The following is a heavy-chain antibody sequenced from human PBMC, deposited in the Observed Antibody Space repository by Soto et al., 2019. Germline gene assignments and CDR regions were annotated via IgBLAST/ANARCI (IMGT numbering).Heavy chain of an antibody. CDR1: GFTASSNY. J-gene: IGHJ4*02. Sequence: EVQLVESGGGLVQPGGPLRPPFPASGFTASSNYMSWVRQAPGKGLEWVSVIYIDGSTYYADSMKGRFTISRHNSKNTLYLQMNSLRTEDTAVYYCAATRLGYWGQGTLVTVSS. D-gene: IGHD5-12*01. V-gene: IGHV3-53*04. CDR2: IYIDGST. CDR3: AATRLGY.